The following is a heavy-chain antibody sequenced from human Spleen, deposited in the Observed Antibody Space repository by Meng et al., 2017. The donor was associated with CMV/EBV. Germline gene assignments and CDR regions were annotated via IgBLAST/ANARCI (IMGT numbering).Heavy chain of an antibody. V-gene: IGHV1-2*02. CDR2: INPNSGGT. D-gene: IGHD2-2*01. Sequence: ASVKVSCKASGYTFTGYYMHWVRQAPGQGLEWMGWINPNSGGTNYAQKFQGRVTMTRDTPISTAYMELSRLRSDDTAVYYCAREGCSSTSCYFNYYYGMDVWGQGTTVTVSS. CDR3: AREGCSSTSCYFNYYYGMDV. CDR1: GYTFTGYY. J-gene: IGHJ6*02.